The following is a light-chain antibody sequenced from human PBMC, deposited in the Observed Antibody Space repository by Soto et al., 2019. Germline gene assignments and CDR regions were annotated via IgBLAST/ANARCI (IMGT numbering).Light chain of an antibody. CDR2: DAS. V-gene: IGKV1-5*01. Sequence: DIQMTKSASTLSASVGDRVTIPCRASQSISSWLAWYQQKPGKAPKLLIYDASSLESGVPSRFSGSGSGTEFTLTISSLQPDDFATYYCQQFVISTTFGQGTKVDI. CDR3: QQFVISTT. CDR1: QSISSW. J-gene: IGKJ1*01.